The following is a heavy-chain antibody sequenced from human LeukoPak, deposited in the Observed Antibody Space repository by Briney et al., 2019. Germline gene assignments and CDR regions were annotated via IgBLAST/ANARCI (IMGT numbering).Heavy chain of an antibody. Sequence: ASVKVSCKASGYTFTGFGISWVRQAPGQGLEWMGWISAYNGDRKYAQKFQGRVTMTTDTSTSTAYMEVRSLRSDDTAVYYCTRDLGVDTTMIFFDYWGQGSLVTVSS. D-gene: IGHD3/OR15-3a*01. CDR3: TRDLGVDTTMIFFDY. J-gene: IGHJ4*02. CDR1: GYTFTGFG. CDR2: ISAYNGDR. V-gene: IGHV1-18*01.